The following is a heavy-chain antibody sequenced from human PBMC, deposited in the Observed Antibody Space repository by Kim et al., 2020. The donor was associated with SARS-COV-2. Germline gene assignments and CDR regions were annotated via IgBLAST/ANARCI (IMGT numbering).Heavy chain of an antibody. CDR2: IYYSGDT. Sequence: SETLSLTCTVTGGSISSGGYYWSWIRQHPGKGLEWIGYIYYSGDTYYNPSLKSRVTISVDTSKNQFSLKLSSVTAADTAVYYCARTTADIYYDSSGYRNSVVSHLDFWGQGTLVTVSS. V-gene: IGHV4-31*03. CDR3: ARTTADIYYDSSGYRNSVVSHLDF. J-gene: IGHJ4*02. D-gene: IGHD3-22*01. CDR1: GGSISSGGYY.